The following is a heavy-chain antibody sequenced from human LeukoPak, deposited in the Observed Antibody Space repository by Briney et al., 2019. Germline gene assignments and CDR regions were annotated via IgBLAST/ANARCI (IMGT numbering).Heavy chain of an antibody. CDR2: ISYDGSNK. Sequence: GGSLRLSCAASGFTFSSYAMHWVRQAPGKGLEWVAVISYDGSNKYYADSVKGRFTISRDNSKNTLYLQMNSLRAEDTAVYYCARDQDNYDFWSGSDYWGQGTLVTVSS. J-gene: IGHJ4*02. D-gene: IGHD3-3*01. CDR1: GFTFSSYA. V-gene: IGHV3-30-3*01. CDR3: ARDQDNYDFWSGSDY.